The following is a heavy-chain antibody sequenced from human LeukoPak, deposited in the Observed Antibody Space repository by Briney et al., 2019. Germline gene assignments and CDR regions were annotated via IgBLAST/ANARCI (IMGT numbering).Heavy chain of an antibody. V-gene: IGHV3-20*04. CDR3: ARQTVVVPAATSYYDFWSGYYVGAFDI. Sequence: GGSLRLSCAASGFTFDDYGMSWVSQAPGKGLEWVSGINWNGGSTGYADSVKGRFTISRDNAKNSLYLQMNSLRAEDTALYYCARQTVVVPAATSYYDFWSGYYVGAFDIWGQGTMVTVSS. D-gene: IGHD3-3*01. CDR2: INWNGGST. CDR1: GFTFDDYG. J-gene: IGHJ3*02.